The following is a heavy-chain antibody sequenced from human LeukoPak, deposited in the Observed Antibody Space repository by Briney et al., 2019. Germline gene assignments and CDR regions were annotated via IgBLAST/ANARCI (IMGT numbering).Heavy chain of an antibody. Sequence: SETLSLTCAVYGGSFSGYYWSWIRQPPGKGLEWIGEINHSGSTNYNPSLKSRVTISVDTSKNQFSLKLSSVTAADTAVYYCARDRLWSGYHNWFDPWGQGTLVTVSS. J-gene: IGHJ5*02. D-gene: IGHD3-3*01. V-gene: IGHV4-34*01. CDR3: ARDRLWSGYHNWFDP. CDR2: INHSGST. CDR1: GGSFSGYY.